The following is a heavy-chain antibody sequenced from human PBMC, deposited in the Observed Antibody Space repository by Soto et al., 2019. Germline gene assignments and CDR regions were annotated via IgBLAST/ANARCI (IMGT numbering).Heavy chain of an antibody. CDR1: GGSISSGGYS. V-gene: IGHV4-30-2*01. Sequence: SETLSLTCAVSGGSISSGGYSWSWIRQPPGKGLEWIGYIYHSGSTYYNPSLKSRVTISVDRSKNQFSLKLSSVTAADTAVYYCAKVVTPDNWFDPWGQGTLVTVPQ. J-gene: IGHJ5*02. CDR2: IYHSGST. CDR3: AKVVTPDNWFDP. D-gene: IGHD2-21*02.